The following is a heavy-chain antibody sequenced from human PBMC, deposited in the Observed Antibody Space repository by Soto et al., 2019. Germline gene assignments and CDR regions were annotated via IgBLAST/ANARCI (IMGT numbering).Heavy chain of an antibody. J-gene: IGHJ4*02. D-gene: IGHD3-16*02. V-gene: IGHV4-59*08. CDR2: IYDSESA. CDR1: GGSISSYF. Sequence: SETLSLTCTVSGGSISSYFWSWIRQPPGKGLEWIGYIYDSESASYNPSLKSRVTMSLDTSNNQFSLKLTSVTAADTAVYYCARTNRGQGFDFWGQGTLVTGSS. CDR3: ARTNRGQGFDF.